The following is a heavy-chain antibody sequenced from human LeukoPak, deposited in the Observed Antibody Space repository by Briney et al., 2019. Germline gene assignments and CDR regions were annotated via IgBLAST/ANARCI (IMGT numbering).Heavy chain of an antibody. J-gene: IGHJ4*02. CDR2: INYSGST. CDR3: AGGEYDSSGYYTLLDY. CDR1: GGSISSYY. Sequence: PSETLSLTCTVSGGSISSYYWSWIRQPPGKGLGWIGYINYSGSTNYNPSLKSRVTISVDTSKNQFSLKLSSVTAADTAVYYCAGGEYDSSGYYTLLDYWGQGTLVTVSS. D-gene: IGHD3-22*01. V-gene: IGHV4-59*01.